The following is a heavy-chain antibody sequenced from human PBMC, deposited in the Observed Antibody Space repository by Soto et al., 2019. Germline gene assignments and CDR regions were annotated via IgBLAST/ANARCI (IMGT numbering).Heavy chain of an antibody. CDR1: GGSISSSSYY. J-gene: IGHJ4*02. CDR2: IYYSGST. CDR3: VPYSSSSGGDY. V-gene: IGHV4-39*01. Sequence: SETLSLTCTVSGGSISSSSYYWGWIRQPPGKGLEWIGSIYYSGSTYYNPSLKSRVTISVDTSKNQFSLKLSSVTAADTAVYYCVPYSSSSGGDYWGQGPLVTVSS. D-gene: IGHD6-6*01.